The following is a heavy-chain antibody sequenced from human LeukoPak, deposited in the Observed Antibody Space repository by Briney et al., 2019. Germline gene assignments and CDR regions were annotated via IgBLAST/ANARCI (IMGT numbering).Heavy chain of an antibody. CDR3: AKVGTMIVVVTNHYYFDY. CDR2: ISGSGGST. CDR1: GFTFSSNA. Sequence: GGSLRLSCAASGFTFSSNAIHWVRQAPGKGLEWVSAISGSGGSTYYADSVKGRFTISRDNSKNTLYLQMNSLRAEDTAVYYCAKVGTMIVVVTNHYYFDYWGQGTLVTVSS. V-gene: IGHV3-23*01. J-gene: IGHJ4*02. D-gene: IGHD3-22*01.